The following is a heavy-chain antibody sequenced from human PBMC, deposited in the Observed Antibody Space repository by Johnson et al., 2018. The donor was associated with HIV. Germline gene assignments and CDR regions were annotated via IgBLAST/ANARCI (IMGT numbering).Heavy chain of an antibody. CDR1: GFTFSDYG. J-gene: IGHJ3*02. CDR2: INGNGAKK. V-gene: IGHV3-20*04. Sequence: VQLVESGGSVVRPGGSLRLSCAAAGFTFSDYGMSWVRQVPGKGLEWVSDINGNGAKKAYVDSVKGRFTISRDNAKNSLYLQMNSLRAEDTSLYYCVLFSSFAAGGAFDIWGQGTMVTVSS. CDR3: VLFSSFAAGGAFDI. D-gene: IGHD6-6*01.